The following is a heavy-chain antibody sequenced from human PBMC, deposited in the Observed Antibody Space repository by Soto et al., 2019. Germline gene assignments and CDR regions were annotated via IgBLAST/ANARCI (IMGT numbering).Heavy chain of an antibody. CDR2: IYYSGST. CDR1: GGYISSYY. J-gene: IGHJ4*02. D-gene: IGHD2-2*02. CDR3: ARVYGYYFDY. V-gene: IGHV4-59*01. Sequence: SETLSLTCTVSGGYISSYYGRWIRQPPGKGLEWIGYIYYSGSTNYNPSLKSRVTIPVDTSKNQFSLKLSSVTAADTAVYYCARVYGYYFDYWGQGTLVTGSS.